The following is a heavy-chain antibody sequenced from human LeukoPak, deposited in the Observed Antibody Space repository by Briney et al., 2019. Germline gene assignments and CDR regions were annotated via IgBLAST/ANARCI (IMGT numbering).Heavy chain of an antibody. CDR1: GGSLSSYY. V-gene: IGHV4-59*01. D-gene: IGHD3-22*01. CDR2: IYYSGST. Sequence: SETLSLTCTVSGGSLSSYYWSWVRQPPGKGLEWIGYIYYSGSTNYNPSLKSRVTISVDTSKNQFSLKLSSVTAADTAVYYCASMYYYDSSGYYYGAFDIWGQGTMVTVS. CDR3: ASMYYYDSSGYYYGAFDI. J-gene: IGHJ3*02.